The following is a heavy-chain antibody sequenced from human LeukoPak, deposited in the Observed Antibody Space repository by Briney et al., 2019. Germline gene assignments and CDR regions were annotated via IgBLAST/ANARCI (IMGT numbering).Heavy chain of an antibody. D-gene: IGHD6-13*01. CDR1: GCSISSYY. J-gene: IGHJ4*02. CDR3: ARTIAAAGTVFDY. Sequence: SETLSLTCTVSGCSISSYYWSWIRQPPGKGLEWVGYIYYSGSTNYNASLKSRVTISVDTSKNQFSLKLSSVTAADTAVYYCARTIAAAGTVFDYWGEGTLVTVSS. CDR2: IYYSGST. V-gene: IGHV4-59*01.